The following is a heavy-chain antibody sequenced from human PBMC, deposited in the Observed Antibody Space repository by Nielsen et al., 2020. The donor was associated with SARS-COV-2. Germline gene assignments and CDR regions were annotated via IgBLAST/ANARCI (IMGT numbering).Heavy chain of an antibody. V-gene: IGHV3-33*01. CDR2: IWYDGSEI. J-gene: IGHJ4*02. CDR3: TRAPYSSGDFDV. CDR1: GFTFGSYG. D-gene: IGHD6-25*01. Sequence: GGSLRLSCAASGFTFGSYGMHWVRQAPGKGLEWLAVIWYDGSEIYYADSVNGRFTISRDTSKNTLYLQMNSLRVEDTAVYYCTRAPYSSGDFDVWGQGTLVTVSS.